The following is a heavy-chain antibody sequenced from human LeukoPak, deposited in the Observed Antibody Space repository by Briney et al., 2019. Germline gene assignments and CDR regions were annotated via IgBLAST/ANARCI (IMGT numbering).Heavy chain of an antibody. CDR2: IKQDGSAM. CDR1: GFTFSSYW. Sequence: GGSLRLSCAASGFTFSSYWMSWVRQASGKGLEWVANIKQDGSAMYYVDSVKGRFTISRDNTKNSLSLQMNSLRAEDTAVYYCARTRFDYWGQGTLVTVSS. D-gene: IGHD3-10*01. CDR3: ARTRFDY. V-gene: IGHV3-7*04. J-gene: IGHJ4*02.